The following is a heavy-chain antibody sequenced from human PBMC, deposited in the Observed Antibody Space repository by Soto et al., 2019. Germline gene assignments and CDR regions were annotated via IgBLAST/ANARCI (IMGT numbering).Heavy chain of an antibody. D-gene: IGHD6-19*01. CDR1: GGTFSSYA. J-gene: IGHJ5*02. V-gene: IGHV1-69*13. CDR3: ARDVDGYSSGWGYWFDP. CDR2: IIPIFGTA. Sequence: RASVKVSCKASGGTFSSYAISWVRQAPGQGLEWMGGIIPIFGTANYAQKFQGRVTITADESTSTAYMELSSLRSEDTAVYYCARDVDGYSSGWGYWFDPWGQGTLVTVSS.